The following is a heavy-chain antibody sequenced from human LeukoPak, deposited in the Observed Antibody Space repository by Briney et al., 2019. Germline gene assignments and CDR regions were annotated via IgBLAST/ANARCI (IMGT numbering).Heavy chain of an antibody. J-gene: IGHJ4*02. CDR2: INPNSGGT. D-gene: IGHD1-26*01. CDR1: GYTFTGYY. V-gene: IGHV1-2*02. Sequence: GASVKVSCKASGYTFTGYYMHWVRQAPGQGLEWMGWINPNSGGTNYAQKFQGRVTMTRDTSISIAYMELSRLRSDDTAVYYCARVGEVGATSPCFDFWGQGTLVTVSS. CDR3: ARVGEVGATSPCFDF.